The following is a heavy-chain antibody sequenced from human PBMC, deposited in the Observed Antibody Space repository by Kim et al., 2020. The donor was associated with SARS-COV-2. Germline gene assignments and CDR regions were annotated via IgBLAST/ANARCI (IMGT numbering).Heavy chain of an antibody. J-gene: IGHJ6*02. Sequence: GGSLRLSCAASGFTFSSYGMHWVRQAPGKGLEWVAVISYDGSNKYYADSVKGRFTISRDNSKNTLYLQMNSLRAEDTAVYYCAKDHGMTTVTTWGYYYGMDVWGQGTTVTVSS. D-gene: IGHD4-17*01. CDR2: ISYDGSNK. CDR3: AKDHGMTTVTTWGYYYGMDV. V-gene: IGHV3-30*18. CDR1: GFTFSSYG.